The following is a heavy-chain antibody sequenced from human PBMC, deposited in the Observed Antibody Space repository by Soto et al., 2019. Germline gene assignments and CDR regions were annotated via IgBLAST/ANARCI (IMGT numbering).Heavy chain of an antibody. CDR2: ISGSGDRT. CDR3: AHGLVTAPGYY. D-gene: IGHD2-15*01. Sequence: GGSLRLSCAASGFTFSSYAMSWVRQAPGKGLEWVSTISGSGDRTYYADSVKGRFTISRDSSMNTLYLQMNSLRAEDTAVYCCAHGLVTAPGYYWGQGTLVTVSS. J-gene: IGHJ4*02. V-gene: IGHV3-23*01. CDR1: GFTFSSYA.